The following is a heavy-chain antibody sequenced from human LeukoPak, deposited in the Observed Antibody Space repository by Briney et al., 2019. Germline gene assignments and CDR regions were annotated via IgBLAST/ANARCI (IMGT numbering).Heavy chain of an antibody. V-gene: IGHV1-2*02. D-gene: IGHD3-10*01. CDR3: ARGGDPITMVRNYMDV. J-gene: IGHJ6*03. CDR1: GYTFTGYY. CDR2: INPNSGGT. Sequence: ASVKVSCKASGYTFTGYYMHWVRQAPGQGLEWMGWINPNSGGTNYAQKFQGRVTMTRNTSISTAYMELSSLRSEDTAVYYCARGGDPITMVRNYMDVWGKGTTVTISS.